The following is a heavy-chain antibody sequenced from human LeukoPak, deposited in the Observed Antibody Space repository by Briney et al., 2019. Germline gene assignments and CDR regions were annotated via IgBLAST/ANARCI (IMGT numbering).Heavy chain of an antibody. CDR2: IYTSGST. V-gene: IGHV4-4*07. J-gene: IGHJ4*02. CDR3: ARGRIVGATNYDY. D-gene: IGHD1-26*01. CDR1: GGSTSNYY. Sequence: ASETLSLTCTVSGGSTSNYYWSWIRQPAGKGLEWIGRIYTSGSTNYNPSLKSRVTMSVDTSKNQFSLKLSSVTAADTAVYYCARGRIVGATNYDYWGQGTLVTVSS.